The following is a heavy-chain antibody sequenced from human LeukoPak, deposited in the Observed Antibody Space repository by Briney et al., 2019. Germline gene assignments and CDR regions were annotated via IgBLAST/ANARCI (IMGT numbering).Heavy chain of an antibody. CDR1: GGSVSSGSYY. Sequence: PSETLSLTCTVSGGSVSSGSYYWSWLRQPPGKGLEWIGYIYYSGSTNYNPSLKSRVTISVDTSKNQFSLKLSSVTAADTAVYYCASTYYDILTGYPPLYYYYYGMDVWGQGTTVTVSS. D-gene: IGHD3-9*01. CDR2: IYYSGST. CDR3: ASTYYDILTGYPPLYYYYYGMDV. V-gene: IGHV4-61*01. J-gene: IGHJ6*02.